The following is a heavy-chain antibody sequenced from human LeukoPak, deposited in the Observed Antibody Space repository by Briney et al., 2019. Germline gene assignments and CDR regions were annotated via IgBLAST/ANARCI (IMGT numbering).Heavy chain of an antibody. D-gene: IGHD7-27*01. J-gene: IGHJ6*03. CDR1: GFTFSSYE. CDR2: ISSSGSTI. Sequence: PGGSLRLSCAASGFTFSSYEMSWVRQAPGKGLEWVSYISSSGSTIYYADSVKGRFTISRDNAKNSLYLQMNSLRAEDTAVYYCARDTTGGYYYYYYYLDVWGKGTTVTVSS. V-gene: IGHV3-48*03. CDR3: ARDTTGGYYYYYYYLDV.